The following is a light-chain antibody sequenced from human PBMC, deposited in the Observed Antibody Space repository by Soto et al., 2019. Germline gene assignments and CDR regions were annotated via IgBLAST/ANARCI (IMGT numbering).Light chain of an antibody. CDR1: KLGDKY. Sequence: SYELTQPPSVSVSPGQTASITCSGDKLGDKYACWYKQKPGQSPVLVIYQDSKRPSGIPERFSGSNSGNTATLTISGTQAMDEADYYCQAWDSSTVVFGGGTTLTVL. CDR3: QAWDSSTVV. V-gene: IGLV3-1*01. J-gene: IGLJ2*01. CDR2: QDS.